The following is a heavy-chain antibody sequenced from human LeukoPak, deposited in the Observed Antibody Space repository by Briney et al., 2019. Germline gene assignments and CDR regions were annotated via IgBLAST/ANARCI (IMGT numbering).Heavy chain of an antibody. CDR1: GFTFSSDS. D-gene: IGHD5-18*01. Sequence: GGSLRLSCAASGFTFSSDSMNWVRQAPGKGLGWVSYISSSGNTIEYADSVKGRFTISRDNAKNSLYLQMVSLRAEDTAVYYCARLRGYSYGYGDYWGQGTLVTVSS. CDR3: ARLRGYSYGYGDY. J-gene: IGHJ4*02. V-gene: IGHV3-48*04. CDR2: ISSSGNTI.